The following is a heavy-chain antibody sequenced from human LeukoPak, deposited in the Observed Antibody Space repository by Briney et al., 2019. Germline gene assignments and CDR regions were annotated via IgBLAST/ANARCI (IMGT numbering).Heavy chain of an antibody. CDR3: ARYGSGSYYADNWFDP. J-gene: IGHJ5*02. V-gene: IGHV4-59*02. D-gene: IGHD3-10*01. CDR1: GFTVSSNY. CDR2: IYYSGST. Sequence: GSLRLSCAASGFTVSSNYMSWVRQAPGKGLEWIGYIYYSGSTNYNPSLKSRVTISVDASKNQFSLKLSSVTAADTAVYYCARYGSGSYYADNWFDPWGQGTLVTVSS.